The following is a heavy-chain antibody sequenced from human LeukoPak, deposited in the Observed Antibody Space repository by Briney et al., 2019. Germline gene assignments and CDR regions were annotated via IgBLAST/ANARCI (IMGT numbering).Heavy chain of an antibody. CDR3: ASPLRDYPNY. V-gene: IGHV3-21*01. Sequence: GGSLRLSCAASGFTFSSYSMNWVRQAPGEGLEWVSSISSSSSYIYYADSVKGRFTISRDNAKNSLYLQMNSLRAEDTAVYYCASPLRDYPNYWGQGTLVTVSS. CDR1: GFTFSSYS. J-gene: IGHJ4*02. CDR2: ISSSSSYI. D-gene: IGHD4-17*01.